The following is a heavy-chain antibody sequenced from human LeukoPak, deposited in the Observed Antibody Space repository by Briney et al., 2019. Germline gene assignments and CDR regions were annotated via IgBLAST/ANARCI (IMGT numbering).Heavy chain of an antibody. CDR3: ARAKRATRTFVRVNECFDY. CDR2: INPNSGGT. D-gene: IGHD1-1*01. J-gene: IGHJ4*02. Sequence: GASVKVSCKASGYTFTGYYMHWVRQAPGQGLEWMGWINPNSGGTNYAQKFQGRVTMTRDTSISTAYMELSRLRSDDTAVYYCARAKRATRTFVRVNECFDYWGQGTLVTVSS. V-gene: IGHV1-2*02. CDR1: GYTFTGYY.